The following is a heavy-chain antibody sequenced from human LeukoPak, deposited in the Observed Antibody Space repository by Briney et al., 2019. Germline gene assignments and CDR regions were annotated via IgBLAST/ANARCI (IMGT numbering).Heavy chain of an antibody. D-gene: IGHD1-1*01. Sequence: PSETLSLTCAVSGGSISSSNWWSWVRQPPGKGLEWIGEIYHSGSTNYNPSLKSRVNISVDKSKNQSSLKLSSVTAADTAVYYCARPSNWNDGSGAFDIWGQGTMVTVSS. CDR1: GGSISSSNW. J-gene: IGHJ3*02. V-gene: IGHV4-4*02. CDR2: IYHSGST. CDR3: ARPSNWNDGSGAFDI.